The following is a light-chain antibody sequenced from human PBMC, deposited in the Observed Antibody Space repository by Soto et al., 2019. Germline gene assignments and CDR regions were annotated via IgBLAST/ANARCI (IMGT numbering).Light chain of an antibody. V-gene: IGLV7-46*01. CDR1: TGAVTSGHY. CDR2: DTN. J-gene: IGLJ7*01. CDR3: LLSYSGAAV. Sequence: QAVVTQESSLTVSPGGTVTLTCGSNTGAVTSGHYPYWFQQKPGQAPRTLIFDTNKKHSWTPARFSGSLLGGKAALTLSGAQPEDEADYYCLLSYSGAAVFGGGTQLTVL.